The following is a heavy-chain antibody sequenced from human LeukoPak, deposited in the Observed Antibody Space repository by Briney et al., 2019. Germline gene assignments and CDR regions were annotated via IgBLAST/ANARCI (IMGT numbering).Heavy chain of an antibody. CDR2: IYYSGTT. V-gene: IGHV4-59*01. D-gene: IGHD6-13*01. CDR1: GGSLSSYY. Sequence: SETLSLTCTVSGGSLSSYYWSWIRQPPGKGLEWIGYIYYSGTTNYNPSLKSRVTISVDTSKNQFSLKLSSVTAADTAVYYCARGVYIAAAQYGYWGQGTLVSVSS. CDR3: ARGVYIAAAQYGY. J-gene: IGHJ4*02.